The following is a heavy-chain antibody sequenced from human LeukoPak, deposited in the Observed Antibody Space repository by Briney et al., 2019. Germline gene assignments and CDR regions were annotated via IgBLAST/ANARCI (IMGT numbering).Heavy chain of an antibody. V-gene: IGHV4-39*07. D-gene: IGHD3-3*01. CDR2: IYYSGST. J-gene: IGHJ4*02. CDR1: GVSISSSSYY. Sequence: SETLSLTCNVSGVSISSSSYYWGWIRQPPGKGLEWIGSIYYSGSTYYNPSLKSRVTISVDTSKDQFSLKLSSVTAADTAVYYCARAFTYYDFWSGYYNPANFDYWGQGTLVTVSS. CDR3: ARAFTYYDFWSGYYNPANFDY.